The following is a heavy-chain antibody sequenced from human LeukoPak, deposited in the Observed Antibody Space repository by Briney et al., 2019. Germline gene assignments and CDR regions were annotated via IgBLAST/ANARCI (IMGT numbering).Heavy chain of an antibody. J-gene: IGHJ4*02. CDR1: GFTFSTYW. CDR2: LNQDGNEK. Sequence: GGSLRLSCAASGFTFSTYWMNWVRQAPGKGLEWVANLNQDGNEKYYMDSVEGRFTISRDNAKNSLYLQMNSLRAEDTAVYYCARGYWYYFDYWGQGALVTVSS. CDR3: ARGYWYYFDY. D-gene: IGHD2-8*02. V-gene: IGHV3-7*01.